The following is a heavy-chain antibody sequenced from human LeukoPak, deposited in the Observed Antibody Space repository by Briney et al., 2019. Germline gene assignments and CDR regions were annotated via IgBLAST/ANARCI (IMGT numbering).Heavy chain of an antibody. J-gene: IGHJ4*02. V-gene: IGHV3-13*01. D-gene: IGHD1-1*01. CDR1: GFTFSDYD. CDR2: IGTAGDT. Sequence: GGSLRLSCAASGFTFSDYDMHWVRQATGKGLEGVSAIGTAGDTYYTGSVKGRFTISRENAKNSLYLQMNSLRAGDTAVYYGARVAKERVGGVYYFDYWGQGTLVTVSS. CDR3: ARVAKERVGGVYYFDY.